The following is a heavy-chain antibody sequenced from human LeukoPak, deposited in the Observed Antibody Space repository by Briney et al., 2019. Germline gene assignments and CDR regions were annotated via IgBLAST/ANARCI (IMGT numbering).Heavy chain of an antibody. V-gene: IGHV4-4*07. CDR2: IYTSGST. CDR1: GGSISSYY. J-gene: IGHJ4*02. Sequence: SETLSLTCTVSGGSISSYYWSWLRQPAGKGLEWLGRIYTSGSTNYNPSLKSRVTMSVDTSKNQFPLKLSSVTAADTAVYYCARDGRGSYYTDYWGQGTLVTVSS. D-gene: IGHD1-26*01. CDR3: ARDGRGSYYTDY.